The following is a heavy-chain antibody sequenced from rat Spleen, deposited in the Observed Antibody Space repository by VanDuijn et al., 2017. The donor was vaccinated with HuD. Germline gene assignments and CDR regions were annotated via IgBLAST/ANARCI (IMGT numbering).Heavy chain of an antibody. CDR2: IVDDGSNT. J-gene: IGHJ2*01. CDR1: GFTFSNYG. CDR3: VRRETSFDY. Sequence: EVQLVESGGGLVQPGRSLKLSCAASGFTFSNYGMAWVRQAQTKGLEWVAAIVDDGSNTFYRESVKGRFTISRDNAKSSLYLQMDSLRSEDTATYFCVRRETSFDYWGQGVMVTVSS. V-gene: IGHV5-29*01.